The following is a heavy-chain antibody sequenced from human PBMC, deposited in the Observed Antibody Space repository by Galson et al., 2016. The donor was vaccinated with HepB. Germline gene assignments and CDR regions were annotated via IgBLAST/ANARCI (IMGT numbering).Heavy chain of an antibody. J-gene: IGHJ5*02. Sequence: ETLSLTCAVYGGSFSSYYWSWIRQPPGKGLEWIGEISHSGSPIYNPSLTSRVTISADTSKNQFSLRLSSVTAADTAVYYCARGRNYYDSSGYTHRGFDPWGQGALVTVSS. CDR1: GGSFSSYY. CDR3: ARGRNYYDSSGYTHRGFDP. CDR2: ISHSGSP. V-gene: IGHV4-34*01. D-gene: IGHD3-22*01.